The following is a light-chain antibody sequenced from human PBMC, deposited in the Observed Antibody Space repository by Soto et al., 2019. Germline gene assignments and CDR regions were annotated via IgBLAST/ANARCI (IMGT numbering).Light chain of an antibody. Sequence: EIVLTQSPGPLSLSPGERDTLSCRASQSVSSNNLAWYQQRPGQAPRVVIYGASTRATGIPERFSGSGSGTDFTLTISRLEPEDFAVYYCQQYGRSPFTFGPGTKVDIK. CDR3: QQYGRSPFT. CDR2: GAS. V-gene: IGKV3-20*01. CDR1: QSVSSNN. J-gene: IGKJ3*01.